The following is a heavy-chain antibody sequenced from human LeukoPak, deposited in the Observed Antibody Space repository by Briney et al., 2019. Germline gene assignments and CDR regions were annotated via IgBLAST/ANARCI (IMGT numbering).Heavy chain of an antibody. CDR1: GGTFSSYA. D-gene: IGHD5-18*01. V-gene: IGHV1-69*04. CDR3: ARGRETVDTAMEVDY. CDR2: IIPILGIA. Sequence: SVKVSCKASGGTFSSYAISWVRQAPGQGLGWMGRIIPILGIANYAQKFQGRVTITADKSTSTAYMELSSLRSEDTAVYYCARGRETVDTAMEVDYWGQGTLVTVSS. J-gene: IGHJ4*02.